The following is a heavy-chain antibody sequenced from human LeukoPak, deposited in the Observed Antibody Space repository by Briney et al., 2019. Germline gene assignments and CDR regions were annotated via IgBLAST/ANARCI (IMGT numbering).Heavy chain of an antibody. D-gene: IGHD6-6*01. CDR3: ATIPRIAARSDFDY. J-gene: IGHJ4*02. CDR1: GCSFSSYS. Sequence: GGSLRLSCAASGCSFSSYSMNWVRQAPGRGLEWVSSISSSSSYIYYADSVKGRFTISRDNAKNSLYLQMNSLRAEDTAVYYCATIPRIAARSDFDYWGQGTLVTVSS. V-gene: IGHV3-21*01. CDR2: ISSSSSYI.